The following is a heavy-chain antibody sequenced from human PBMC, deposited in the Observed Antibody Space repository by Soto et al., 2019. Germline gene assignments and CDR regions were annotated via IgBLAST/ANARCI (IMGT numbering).Heavy chain of an antibody. D-gene: IGHD6-19*01. V-gene: IGHV3-23*01. Sequence: EVQLLESGGGLAQPGGSLRLSCAASGFTFSNYGMSWVRQAPGKGLDWVSSTSGSGDNTFYADSVKGRFTISRDNSKNKLYLQMNSLSPEDTAVYYCAKDRSRYSSGWHNWFDPWGQGTLATVSS. CDR1: GFTFSNYG. J-gene: IGHJ5*02. CDR2: TSGSGDNT. CDR3: AKDRSRYSSGWHNWFDP.